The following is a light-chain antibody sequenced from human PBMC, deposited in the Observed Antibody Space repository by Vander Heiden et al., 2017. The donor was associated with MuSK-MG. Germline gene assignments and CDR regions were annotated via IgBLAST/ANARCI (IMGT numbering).Light chain of an antibody. CDR3: SAWDSSRSAWV. CDR1: SNNVGNQG. V-gene: IGLV10-54*01. CDR2: RNN. J-gene: IGLJ3*02. Sequence: QAGLTQPPSVSKGLRQTATLTCTGNSNNVGNQGAAWLQQHQGHPPKLLSYRNNNRPSGISERLSASRSGNTASLTSTGLQPEEEADYYCSAWDSSRSAWVFGGGTKLTVL.